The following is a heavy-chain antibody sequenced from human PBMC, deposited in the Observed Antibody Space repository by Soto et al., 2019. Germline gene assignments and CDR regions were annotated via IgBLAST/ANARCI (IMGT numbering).Heavy chain of an antibody. J-gene: IGHJ3*02. CDR3: ARDLQDYDFWSGYFAHDAFDI. CDR2: ISSSSSYT. D-gene: IGHD3-3*01. V-gene: IGHV3-11*06. Sequence: QVQLVESGGCWVKPGGSLRLSCAASGFTFSDYYMSWIRQAPGKGLEWVSYISSSSSYTNYADSVKGRFTIYRDNAKNSLYMQMNSLRAEDTAVYYCARDLQDYDFWSGYFAHDAFDIWGQGTMVTVSS. CDR1: GFTFSDYY.